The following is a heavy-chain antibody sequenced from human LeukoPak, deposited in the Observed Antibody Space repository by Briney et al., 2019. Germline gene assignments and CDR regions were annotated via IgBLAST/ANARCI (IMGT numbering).Heavy chain of an antibody. CDR1: GFTFSSYG. J-gene: IGHJ4*02. D-gene: IGHD3-9*01. CDR2: ISYDGSNK. Sequence: PGRSLRLSCAASGFTFSSYGMHWVRQAPGKGLEWVAVISYDGSNKYYADSVKGRFTISRDNSRNTLYLQMNSLRAEDTAVYYCARWVRYFDSDPGPFDYWGQGTLVTVSS. V-gene: IGHV3-30*03. CDR3: ARWVRYFDSDPGPFDY.